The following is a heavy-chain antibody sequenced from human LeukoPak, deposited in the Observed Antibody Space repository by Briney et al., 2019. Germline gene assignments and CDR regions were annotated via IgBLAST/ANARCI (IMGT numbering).Heavy chain of an antibody. CDR3: ARGVHYSFDI. CDR1: GFAFSTYG. Sequence: GGSLRLSCAASGFAFSTYGMHWVRQTPGKGLEWVSFTQYDGSNKYYADSVKGRFTISRDNSKNTLFLQMNSLRPEDTALFFCARGVHYSFDIWGRGTMVTVSS. J-gene: IGHJ3*02. CDR2: TQYDGSNK. D-gene: IGHD2-21*01. V-gene: IGHV3-30*02.